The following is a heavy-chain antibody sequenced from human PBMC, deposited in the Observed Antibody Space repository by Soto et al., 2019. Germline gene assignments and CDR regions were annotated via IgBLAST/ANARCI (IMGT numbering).Heavy chain of an antibody. Sequence: ASVKVSFKASGYTFTSHYIHWVRQAPGQGLEWMGIINPSGAYATYAQKFQGRVTMTRDTSTSTVYMEMSSLRSEDTAVYYCAREVAIVGANQWLDPWGQGTLVTVSS. V-gene: IGHV1-46*01. CDR2: INPSGAYA. CDR3: AREVAIVGANQWLDP. CDR1: GYTFTSHY. J-gene: IGHJ5*02. D-gene: IGHD3-22*01.